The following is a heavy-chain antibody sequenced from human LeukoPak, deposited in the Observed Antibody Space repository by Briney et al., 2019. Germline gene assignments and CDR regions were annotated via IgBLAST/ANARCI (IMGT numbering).Heavy chain of an antibody. CDR2: IYYSGST. V-gene: IGHV4-39*07. D-gene: IGHD5-18*01. CDR3: ARGPDTAGYYYYYYMDV. J-gene: IGHJ6*03. CDR1: GGSISSSSYY. Sequence: PSETLSLTCTVSGGSISSSSYYWGWIRQPPGKGLEWIGSIYYSGSTYYNPSLKSRVTISVDTSKNQFSLKLSSVTAADTAVYYCARGPDTAGYYYYYYMDVWGKGTTVTVSS.